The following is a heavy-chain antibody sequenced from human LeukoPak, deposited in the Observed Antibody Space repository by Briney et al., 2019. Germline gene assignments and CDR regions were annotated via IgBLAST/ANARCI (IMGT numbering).Heavy chain of an antibody. CDR2: IYQSGST. CDR1: GGSISSYY. Sequence: SETLSLTCTVSGGSISSYYWSWIRQPPGKGLEWIGYIYQSGSTNYNPSVKSRVTTSVDTSKSQFSLKLSSVTAADTAVYYCARVVGATSIDYWGQGILVTVSS. CDR3: ARVVGATSIDY. J-gene: IGHJ4*02. V-gene: IGHV4-59*08. D-gene: IGHD2-15*01.